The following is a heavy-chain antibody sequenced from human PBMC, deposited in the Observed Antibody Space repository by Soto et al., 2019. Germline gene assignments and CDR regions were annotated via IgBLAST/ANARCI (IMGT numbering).Heavy chain of an antibody. J-gene: IGHJ4*02. CDR3: AKDLGVAATPYYFDY. D-gene: IGHD2-15*01. V-gene: IGHV3-23*01. CDR1: GLTFSSYA. Sequence: VGSLRLSCAASGLTFSSYAMSWVSQAPGKGLEWVSAISGSGGSTYYADSVKGRFTISRDNSKNTLYLQMNSLRAEDTAVYYCAKDLGVAATPYYFDYWGQGTLVTVSS. CDR2: ISGSGGST.